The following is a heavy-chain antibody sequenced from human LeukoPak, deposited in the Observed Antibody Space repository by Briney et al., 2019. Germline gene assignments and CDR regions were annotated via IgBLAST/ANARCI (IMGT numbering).Heavy chain of an antibody. D-gene: IGHD3-10*01. J-gene: IGHJ4*02. CDR3: ANGPGSGNYFELFYFDY. Sequence: GGSLRLSCVASGFTLRRYAMSWVRQAPGKGLEWVSSNSGSGDTTYYADSVKGRFTISRDNSKNTLYLQMNSLRAEDTAIYYCANGPGSGNYFELFYFDYWGQGALDTVSS. V-gene: IGHV3-23*01. CDR2: NSGSGDTT. CDR1: GFTLRRYA.